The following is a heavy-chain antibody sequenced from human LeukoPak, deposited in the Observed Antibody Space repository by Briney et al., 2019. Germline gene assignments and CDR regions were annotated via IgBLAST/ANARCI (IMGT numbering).Heavy chain of an antibody. D-gene: IGHD1-26*01. CDR1: GGSISSSSYY. Sequence: SETLSLTCTVSGGSISSSSYYWGWIRQPPGKGLEWIGSIYYSGSTYYNPSLKSRVTISVDTSKNQFSLRLSSVTAADTAVYYCARGVGRYSSNLDYWGQGTLVTVSS. CDR3: ARGVGRYSSNLDY. CDR2: IYYSGST. V-gene: IGHV4-39*07. J-gene: IGHJ4*02.